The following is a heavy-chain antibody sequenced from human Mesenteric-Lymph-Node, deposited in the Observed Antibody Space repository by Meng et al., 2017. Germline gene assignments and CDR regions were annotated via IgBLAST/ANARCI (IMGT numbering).Heavy chain of an antibody. CDR3: ARVPGKGIAAAGTFPYNWFDP. Sequence: SETLSLTCTVSGGSISSYYWSWIRQPPGKGLEWIGYIYYSGSTNYNPSLKSRVTISVDTSKNQFSLKLSSVTAADTAVYYCARVPGKGIAAAGTFPYNWFDPWGQGTLVTVSS. CDR1: GGSISSYY. V-gene: IGHV4-59*01. J-gene: IGHJ5*02. CDR2: IYYSGST. D-gene: IGHD6-13*01.